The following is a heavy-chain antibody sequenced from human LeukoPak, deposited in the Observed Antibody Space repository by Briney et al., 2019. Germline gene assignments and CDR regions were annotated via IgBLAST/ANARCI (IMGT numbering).Heavy chain of an antibody. Sequence: SETLSLTCAVYGGSFSTYYWSWIRQSPGKGLEWIAEINHRGDANYNPSVKSRVTISVDTSKNQFSLKITSLTAADTAVYYCARGPTISETGYFDYWGQGTLVTVSS. V-gene: IGHV4-34*01. D-gene: IGHD1-1*01. J-gene: IGHJ4*03. CDR1: GGSFSTYY. CDR3: ARGPTISETGYFDY. CDR2: INHRGDA.